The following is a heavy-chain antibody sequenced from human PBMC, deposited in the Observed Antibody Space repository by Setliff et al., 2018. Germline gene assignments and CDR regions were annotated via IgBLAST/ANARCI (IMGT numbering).Heavy chain of an antibody. D-gene: IGHD3-10*01. V-gene: IGHV1-18*01. Sequence: ASVKVSCKASGYTFTSYGFSWVRQAPGQGLEWMGWISVYNGKTNYAQKLQGRVTMTTDTSTSTAYMELRSLRSDDTAVYYCARAPPGTLITMARGVKDAFDIWGQGTMVTVSS. CDR2: ISVYNGKT. J-gene: IGHJ3*02. CDR3: ARAPPGTLITMARGVKDAFDI. CDR1: GYTFTSYG.